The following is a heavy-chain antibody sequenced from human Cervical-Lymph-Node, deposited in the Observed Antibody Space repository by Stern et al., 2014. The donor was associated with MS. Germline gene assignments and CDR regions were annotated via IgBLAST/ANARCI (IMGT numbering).Heavy chain of an antibody. D-gene: IGHD1-26*01. CDR1: GFIFRNYA. V-gene: IGHV3-30*04. Sequence: VQLVESGGGVVQPGRSLRLSCAASGFIFRNYAAHWVRQPPGKGLEWVAIISFDGRDKHYTDSVKGRFTVSRDNSKNRLYLEMNSLRLEDTAVYYCAKGGSGSYLDGGQGSLVTVSS. J-gene: IGHJ4*02. CDR2: ISFDGRDK. CDR3: AKGGSGSYLD.